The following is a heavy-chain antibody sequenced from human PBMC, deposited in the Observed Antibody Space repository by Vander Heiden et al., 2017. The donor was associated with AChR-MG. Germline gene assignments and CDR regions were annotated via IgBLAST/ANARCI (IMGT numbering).Heavy chain of an antibody. CDR3: AGEDSSSSFNYYYYGMDV. J-gene: IGHJ6*02. CDR2: IIPIFGTA. V-gene: IGHV1-69*01. Sequence: QVPLLQPGAAAKTPCSSVNVSCKASGGTFRSYAISWVRQAPGQGLGWMGGIIPIFGTANYAQKFQGRVTITADESTSTAYMELSSLRSEDTAVYYCAGEDSSSSFNYYYYGMDVWGQGTTVTVSS. D-gene: IGHD6-6*01. CDR1: GGTFRSYA.